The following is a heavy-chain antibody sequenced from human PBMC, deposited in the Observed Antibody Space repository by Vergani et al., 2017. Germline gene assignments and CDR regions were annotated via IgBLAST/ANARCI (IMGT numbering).Heavy chain of an antibody. J-gene: IGHJ6*02. CDR2: IAYDGSNK. V-gene: IGHV3-30-3*01. CDR3: ARDPGITMRVVVITQGYYYGMDV. CDR1: GFTFSSYA. Sequence: QVQLVESGGGVVQPGRSLRLSCAASGFTFSSYAMHWVRQAPGTGLEWVAVIAYDGSNKYYADSVKGRFTITRDNSKNTLYLQMNSLRAEDTAVYYCARDPGITMRVVVITQGYYYGMDVWGQGTTVTVSS. D-gene: IGHD3-22*01.